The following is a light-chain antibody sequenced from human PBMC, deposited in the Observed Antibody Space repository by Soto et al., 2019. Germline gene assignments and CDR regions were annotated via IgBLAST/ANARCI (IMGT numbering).Light chain of an antibody. CDR2: SAS. Sequence: EVVMTQSPATLSVSPGERATLSCRASQFVSTNLAWYQQKPGQAPRRLIYSASTRATGIPARFSGSGSGTEFTLNISSLQSEDSAVYYCQQFNNWPPLTFGGGTKVEIK. V-gene: IGKV3-15*01. CDR3: QQFNNWPPLT. CDR1: QFVSTN. J-gene: IGKJ4*01.